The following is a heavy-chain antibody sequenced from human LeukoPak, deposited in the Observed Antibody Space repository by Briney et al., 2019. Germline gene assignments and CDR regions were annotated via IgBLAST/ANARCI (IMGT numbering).Heavy chain of an antibody. CDR1: GGSFSGYY. J-gene: IGHJ4*02. CDR2: INHSGST. D-gene: IGHD5-18*01. CDR3: ARYTAIDFDY. V-gene: IGHV4-34*01. Sequence: ESSETLSLTCAVYGGSFSGYYWSWIRQPPGKGLEWIGEINHSGSTNYNPSLKSRVTISVDTSKNQFSLKLSSVTAADTAVYYCARYTAIDFDYWGQGTLVTVSS.